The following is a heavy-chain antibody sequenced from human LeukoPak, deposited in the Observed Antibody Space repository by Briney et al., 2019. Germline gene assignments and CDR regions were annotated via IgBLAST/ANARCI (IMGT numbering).Heavy chain of an antibody. D-gene: IGHD6-13*01. CDR3: ARDFFPGTYAFDV. J-gene: IGHJ3*01. Sequence: GGSLRLSCAASGFTFDDYGMSWVRQAPGKGLEWVSTMYSGGATFYGASVKGRFIISRDDSKNTLFLQMNSLRADDTAVYFCARDFFPGTYAFDVWGQGTGVTVSS. CDR2: MYSGGAT. CDR1: GFTFDDYG. V-gene: IGHV3-53*01.